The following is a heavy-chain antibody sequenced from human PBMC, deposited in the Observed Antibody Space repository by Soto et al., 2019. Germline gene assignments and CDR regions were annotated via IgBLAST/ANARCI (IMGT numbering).Heavy chain of an antibody. CDR1: GYTFTSYD. V-gene: IGHV1-8*01. J-gene: IGHJ4*02. CDR2: MNPNTGNS. D-gene: IGHD1-1*01. Sequence: ASVMVSCKXSGYTFTSYDIYWVRQATGKGLERMGWMNPNTGNSGYAQNFQDRNTVTNDNSINTVHMELSSLRSEDTAVYYCARRAETNGWNGFGADKYYFDFWGQGTLVTVSS. CDR3: ARRAETNGWNGFGADKYYFDF.